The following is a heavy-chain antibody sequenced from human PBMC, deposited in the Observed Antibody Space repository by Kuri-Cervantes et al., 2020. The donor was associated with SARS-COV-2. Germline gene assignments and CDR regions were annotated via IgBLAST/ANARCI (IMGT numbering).Heavy chain of an antibody. CDR2: IYYSGST. CDR1: GGSISSYY. J-gene: IGHJ3*02. V-gene: IGHV4-59*01. Sequence: SETLSLTCTVSGGSISSYYWSWIRQPPGKGLEWIGYIYYSGSTNYNPSLKSRVTISVDTSKNQFSLKLSSVTAADTAVYYCAREHIVGGTYDAFDIWGQGTVVTVSS. CDR3: AREHIVGGTYDAFDI. D-gene: IGHD1-26*01.